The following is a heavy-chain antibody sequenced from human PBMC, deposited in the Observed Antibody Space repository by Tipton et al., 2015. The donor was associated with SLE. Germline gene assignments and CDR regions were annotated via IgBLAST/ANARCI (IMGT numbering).Heavy chain of an antibody. V-gene: IGHV4-59*11. CDR3: ARGLVMGRYDAFDT. Sequence: TLSLTCTVSGGSLRSHYWSWIRQPPGKGLEWVGYIYYSGSTNKNPSFQSRVSMSADTSKSQISLKLTSVTAADTAVYFCARGLVMGRYDAFDTWGQGTMVTVSS. D-gene: IGHD3-9*01. J-gene: IGHJ3*02. CDR1: GGSLRSHY. CDR2: IYYSGST.